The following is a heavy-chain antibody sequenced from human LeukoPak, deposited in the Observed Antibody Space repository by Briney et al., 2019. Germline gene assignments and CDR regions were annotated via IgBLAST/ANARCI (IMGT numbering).Heavy chain of an antibody. CDR3: ARVGDSDDYVWGSYRYPLFDY. D-gene: IGHD3-16*02. CDR2: IYYSGST. J-gene: IGHJ4*02. V-gene: IGHV4-39*07. CDR1: AGSISSSSSY. Sequence: SQTLSLTCTVSAGSISSSSSYWGWIRQPPGKGLEWIGRIYYSGSTYYNPSLKSRVTISVDTSKDQFSLKLSSVTAADTAVYYCARVGDSDDYVWGSYRYPLFDYWGQGTLVTVSS.